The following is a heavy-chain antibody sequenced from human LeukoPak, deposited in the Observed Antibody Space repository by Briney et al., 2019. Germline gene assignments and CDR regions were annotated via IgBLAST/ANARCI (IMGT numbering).Heavy chain of an antibody. CDR1: GGSISSSSYY. J-gene: IGHJ2*01. Sequence: SGTLSLTCAVSGGSISSSSYYWGWIRQPPGKGLEWIGSIYYSGSTYYNPSLKSRVTVSVDTSKNQFSLKLSSVTAADTAVYYCARQGVVITTATHWYFDLWGRGTLVTVSS. V-gene: IGHV4-39*01. CDR3: ARQGVVITTATHWYFDL. CDR2: IYYSGST. D-gene: IGHD3-22*01.